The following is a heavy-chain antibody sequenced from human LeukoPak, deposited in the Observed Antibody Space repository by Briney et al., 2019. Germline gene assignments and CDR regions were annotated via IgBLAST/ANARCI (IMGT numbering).Heavy chain of an antibody. CDR2: ISGSGGST. CDR1: GFTFSSYA. J-gene: IGHJ4*02. Sequence: GGSLRLSCAASGFTFSSYAMSWVRQAPGKGLEWVSAISGSGGSTYYADSVKGRFTISRDNSKNTLYLQLNSLRAEDTAVYYCAKDLWFGEQGDYWGQGTLVTVSS. D-gene: IGHD3-10*01. CDR3: AKDLWFGEQGDY. V-gene: IGHV3-23*01.